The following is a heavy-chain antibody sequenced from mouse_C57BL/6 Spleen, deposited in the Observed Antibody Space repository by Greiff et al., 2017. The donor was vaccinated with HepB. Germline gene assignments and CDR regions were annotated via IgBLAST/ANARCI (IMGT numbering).Heavy chain of an antibody. CDR2: INPSNGGT. D-gene: IGHD2-12*01. CDR3: ARIDVTGGYYYAMDY. Sequence: QVQLQQPGTELVKPGASVKLSCKASGYTFTSYWMHWVKQRPGQGLEWIGNINPSNGGTNYNEKFKSKATLTVDKSSSTAYMQLSSLTSEDSAVYYCARIDVTGGYYYAMDYWGQGTSVTVSS. CDR1: GYTFTSYW. V-gene: IGHV1-53*01. J-gene: IGHJ4*01.